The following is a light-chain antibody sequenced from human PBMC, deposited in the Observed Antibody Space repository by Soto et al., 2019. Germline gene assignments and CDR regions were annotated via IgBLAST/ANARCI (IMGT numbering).Light chain of an antibody. CDR3: SSYTSSSTYV. J-gene: IGLJ1*01. V-gene: IGLV2-14*01. CDR2: DVS. CDR1: SSDVGGYNY. Sequence: QSALTQPASVSGSPGQSITITCTGTSSDVGGYNYVSWYQQHPGKAPKLMIYDVSNRPSGVSNRFSGSKSGNTASLTISGLQAEDEADYYCSSYTSSSTYVSGTGT.